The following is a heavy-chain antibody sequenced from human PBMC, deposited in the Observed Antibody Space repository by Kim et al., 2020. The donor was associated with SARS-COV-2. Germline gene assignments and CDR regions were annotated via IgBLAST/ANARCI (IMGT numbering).Heavy chain of an antibody. V-gene: IGHV1-69*05. CDR3: ARGRFDSLTGQFRGFDS. Sequence: SVKVSCKASGDTFSTYALSWVRQAPGQGLEWMGNIVAFYGTPDYAQKFQGRLTITTSESTTTAYMELRRLRSDDTAVYYCARGRFDSLTGQFRGFDSWGQGTLVTVSS. CDR1: GDTFSTYA. J-gene: IGHJ4*02. CDR2: IVAFYGTP. D-gene: IGHD3-9*01.